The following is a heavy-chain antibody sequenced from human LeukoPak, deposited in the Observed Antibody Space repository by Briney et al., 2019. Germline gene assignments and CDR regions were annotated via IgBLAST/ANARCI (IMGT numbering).Heavy chain of an antibody. CDR1: GGSISSYY. J-gene: IGHJ1*01. CDR2: IYYSGST. CDR3: ASTTRVAPDGRAEYFQH. V-gene: IGHV4-59*01. Sequence: SGTLSLTCAVSGGSISSYYWSWIRQPPGKGLEWIGYIYYSGSTNYNPSLKSRVTISVDTSKNQFSLSLRSVTAADTAMYYCASTTRVAPDGRAEYFQHWGQGTLGIVSS. D-gene: IGHD5-12*01.